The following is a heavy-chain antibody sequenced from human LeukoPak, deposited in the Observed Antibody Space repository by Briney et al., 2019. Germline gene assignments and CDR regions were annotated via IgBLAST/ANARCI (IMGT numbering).Heavy chain of an antibody. CDR2: IIPILGIA. V-gene: IGHV1-69*04. CDR1: GGTFSSYA. Sequence: SVKVSCKASGGTFSSYAISWVRQAPGQGLEWMGRIIPILGIANYAQKFQGRVTITADKSTSTAYMELSSLRSEDTAVYYCARGSCSGGSCYDGNFDYWGQGTLVTVSS. J-gene: IGHJ4*02. D-gene: IGHD2-15*01. CDR3: ARGSCSGGSCYDGNFDY.